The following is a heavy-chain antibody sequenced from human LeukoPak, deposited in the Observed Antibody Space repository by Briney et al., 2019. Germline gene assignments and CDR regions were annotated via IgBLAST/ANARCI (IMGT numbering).Heavy chain of an antibody. CDR3: ARGQTNVLRYFDWLLKVYFDY. V-gene: IGHV4-39*07. J-gene: IGHJ4*02. D-gene: IGHD3-9*01. Sequence: SETLSLTCTVSGGSISSSSYYWGWIRQPPGKGLEWIGSIYYSGSTYYNPSLKSRVTISVDTSKNQFSLKLSSVTAADTAVYYCARGQTNVLRYFDWLLKVYFDYWGQGTLVTVSS. CDR2: IYYSGST. CDR1: GGSISSSSYY.